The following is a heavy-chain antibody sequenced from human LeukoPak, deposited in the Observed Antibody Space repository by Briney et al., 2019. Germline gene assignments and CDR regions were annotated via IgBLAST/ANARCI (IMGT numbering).Heavy chain of an antibody. V-gene: IGHV1-18*01. D-gene: IGHD4-17*01. CDR3: ARALDDYGDIRFDY. CDR2: ISAYNGNT. Sequence: ASVKVSCKASGHTFTSYGISWVRQAPGQGLEWMGWISAYNGNTNYAQKLQGRVTMTTDTSTSTAYMELRSLRSDDTAVYYCARALDDYGDIRFDYWGQGTLVTVSS. CDR1: GHTFTSYG. J-gene: IGHJ4*02.